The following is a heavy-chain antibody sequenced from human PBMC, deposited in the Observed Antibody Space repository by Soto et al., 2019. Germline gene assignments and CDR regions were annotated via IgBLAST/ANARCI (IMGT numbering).Heavy chain of an antibody. V-gene: IGHV4-39*01. Sequence: QLQLQESGPGLVKPSETLFLTCTVSNGSISSAIYYWGWIRQPPGKGLEWIGSIYHSGSTYYNPSLQGRVTISVDTSKNQFSLKLSSVTAADTAVYFCAGRSSLASVQVYFGEISNYNWFDPWGQGTLVTVSS. CDR3: AGRSSLASVQVYFGEISNYNWFDP. J-gene: IGHJ5*02. CDR2: IYHSGST. CDR1: NGSISSAIYY. D-gene: IGHD3-10*01.